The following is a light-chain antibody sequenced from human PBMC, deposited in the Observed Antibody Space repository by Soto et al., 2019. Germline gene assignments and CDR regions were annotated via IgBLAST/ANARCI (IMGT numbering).Light chain of an antibody. J-gene: IGKJ5*01. CDR3: QQYNNWPIT. V-gene: IGKV3D-15*01. Sequence: EIVLTQSPDTLYLSPGERATLSCRASQSVSSSSLAWYQQKPGQAPRLLIFGASSRATGIPARFSGSGSGTEFTLTISSLQSEDFAVYYCQQYNNWPITFGQGTRLEIK. CDR2: GAS. CDR1: QSVSSS.